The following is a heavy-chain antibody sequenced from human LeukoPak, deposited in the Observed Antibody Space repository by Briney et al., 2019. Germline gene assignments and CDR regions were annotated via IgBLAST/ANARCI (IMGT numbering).Heavy chain of an antibody. V-gene: IGHV5-51*01. CDR1: EYSFPNYW. Sequence: GESLKISCKGSEYSFPNYWVAWARQMPGKGLEWMGIIHPSDSDTRYSPSFQGQVTISADNSISTAYLHWTSLKASDTAMYYCARQDGYALFYFDKWGQGTLVTVSS. CDR2: IHPSDSDT. CDR3: ARQDGYALFYFDK. D-gene: IGHD5-24*01. J-gene: IGHJ4*02.